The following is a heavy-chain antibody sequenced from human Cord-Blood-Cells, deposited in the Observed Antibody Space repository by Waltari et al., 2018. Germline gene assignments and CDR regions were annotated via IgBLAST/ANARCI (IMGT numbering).Heavy chain of an antibody. V-gene: IGHV1-2*06. CDR3: ARGNWGSGVVDY. J-gene: IGHJ4*02. Sequence: QVQLVQSGAEGKKPGASVTVSCQASGYTFTGYYMHWVRQAPGQGLEWMGRINPNSGGTNYAQKFQGRVTMTRDTSISTAYMELSRLRSDDTAVYYCARGNWGSGVVDYWGQGTLVTVSS. CDR1: GYTFTGYY. CDR2: INPNSGGT. D-gene: IGHD7-27*01.